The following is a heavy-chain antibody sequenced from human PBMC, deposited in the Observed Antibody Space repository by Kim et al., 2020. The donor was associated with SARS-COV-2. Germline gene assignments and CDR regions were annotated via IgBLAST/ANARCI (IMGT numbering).Heavy chain of an antibody. Sequence: SVKGRFTISRDNSKNTLYLHMNSLRAEDTALYYCAKGVYCGGECYRWFDPWGQGTRVTVSS. V-gene: IGHV3-23*01. CDR3: AKGVYCGGECYRWFDP. J-gene: IGHJ5*02. D-gene: IGHD2-21*01.